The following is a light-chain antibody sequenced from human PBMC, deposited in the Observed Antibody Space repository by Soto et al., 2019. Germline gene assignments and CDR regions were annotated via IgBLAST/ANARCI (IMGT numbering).Light chain of an antibody. CDR2: DSN. CDR3: QSYDSSLGGSV. Sequence: QSVLTQPPSVSGAPGQMVTIFCTGSSSNIGAGYDVHWYQQLPGKAPKLLIYDSNNRPSGVPDRFSGSKSGTSASLAITGLQAEDEADYYCQSYDSSLGGSVFGGGTKLTVL. CDR1: SSNIGAGYD. V-gene: IGLV1-40*01. J-gene: IGLJ2*01.